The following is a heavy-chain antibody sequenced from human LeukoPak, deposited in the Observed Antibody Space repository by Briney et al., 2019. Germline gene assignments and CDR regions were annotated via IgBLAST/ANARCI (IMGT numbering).Heavy chain of an antibody. CDR3: ARGDYFDS. CDR2: ISSSGSTI. V-gene: IGHV3-48*04. Sequence: GGSLRLSCAASGFTFSSYTMNWVRQAPGKGLEWLSCISSSGSTIYYADSVKGRFTISRDNAKNSLYLQMNSLRVEDMAVYYCARGDYFDSWGQGTLVTVSS. CDR1: GFTFSSYT. J-gene: IGHJ4*02.